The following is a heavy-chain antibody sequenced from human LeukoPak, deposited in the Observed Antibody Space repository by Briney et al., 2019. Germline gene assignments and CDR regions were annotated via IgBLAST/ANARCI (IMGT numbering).Heavy chain of an antibody. V-gene: IGHV4-34*01. CDR3: ARHYDFWSGYLSDAFDI. Sequence: SETLSLTCAVYGGSFSGYYWSWIRQPPGKGLEWIGEINHSGSTNYNPSLKSRVTISVDTSKNQFSLKLSSVTAADTAVYYCARHYDFWSGYLSDAFDIWGQGTMVTVSS. CDR2: INHSGST. CDR1: GGSFSGYY. D-gene: IGHD3-3*01. J-gene: IGHJ3*02.